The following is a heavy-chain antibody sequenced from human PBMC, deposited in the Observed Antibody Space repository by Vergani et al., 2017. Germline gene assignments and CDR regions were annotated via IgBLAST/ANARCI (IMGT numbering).Heavy chain of an antibody. CDR3: ARAPTHYYDSSGYYYGTFDY. D-gene: IGHD3-22*01. Sequence: QVQLQESGPGLVKPSETLSLTCTVSGGSISSYYWSWIRQPPGKGLEWIGYIYYSGSTNYNPSLKSRVTISVDTSKNQFSLKLSSVTAADTAVYYCARAPTHYYDSSGYYYGTFDYWGQGTLVTVSS. V-gene: IGHV4-59*01. CDR2: IYYSGST. J-gene: IGHJ4*02. CDR1: GGSISSYY.